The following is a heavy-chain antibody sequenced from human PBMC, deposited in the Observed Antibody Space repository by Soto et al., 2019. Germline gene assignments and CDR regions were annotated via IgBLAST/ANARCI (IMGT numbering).Heavy chain of an antibody. Sequence: VGSLRLSCAASGFTFSSYGMHWVRQAPGKGLEWVAVISYDGSNKYYADSVKGRFTISRDNSKNTLYLQMNSLRAEDTAVYYRANISTPFDYWGQGTLVTVSS. V-gene: IGHV3-30*18. J-gene: IGHJ4*02. CDR3: ANISTPFDY. CDR2: ISYDGSNK. CDR1: GFTFSSYG.